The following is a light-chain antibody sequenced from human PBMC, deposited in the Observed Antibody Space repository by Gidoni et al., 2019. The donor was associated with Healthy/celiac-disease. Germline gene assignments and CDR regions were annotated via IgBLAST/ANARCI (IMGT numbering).Light chain of an antibody. CDR2: DAS. CDR3: QQRSNWPLT. V-gene: IGKV3-11*01. J-gene: IGKJ4*01. CDR1: QRVSSD. Sequence: EIVLTQSPATLSLSPGERATLSCRASQRVSSDLAWYQQKPGQAPRLLIYDASNRATGIPARFSGSGSGTAFTLTISSLEPEVFAVYYCQQRSNWPLTFGGGTKVEIK.